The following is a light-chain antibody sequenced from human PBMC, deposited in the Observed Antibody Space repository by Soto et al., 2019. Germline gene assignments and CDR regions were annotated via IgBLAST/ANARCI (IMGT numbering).Light chain of an antibody. J-gene: IGLJ2*01. CDR3: AAWDGRLNNVL. Sequence: QSVLTQPPSASGTPGQRVTISCSGGGSNIGTNTVNWYRQLPGTAPKLVIFGDNQRPSGVPDRFSGSKSGTSASLAISGLQSEEEADYYCAAWDGRLNNVLFGGGTPLTVL. CDR2: GDN. V-gene: IGLV1-44*01. CDR1: GSNIGTNT.